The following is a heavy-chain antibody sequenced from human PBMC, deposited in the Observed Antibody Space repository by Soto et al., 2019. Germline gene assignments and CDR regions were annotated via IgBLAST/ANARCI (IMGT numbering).Heavy chain of an antibody. Sequence: GGSLRLSCAVSGFRLSDYEMSWIRQAPGKGPEWVSFISRSGDTIYYVDSVKGRFSISRDNAKNSVYLQVRSPRVEDTAAYFCARSSRWFEADAFDIWGQGTMVTVSS. J-gene: IGHJ3*02. CDR1: GFRLSDYE. CDR3: ARSSRWFEADAFDI. CDR2: ISRSGDTI. V-gene: IGHV3-11*01. D-gene: IGHD3-22*01.